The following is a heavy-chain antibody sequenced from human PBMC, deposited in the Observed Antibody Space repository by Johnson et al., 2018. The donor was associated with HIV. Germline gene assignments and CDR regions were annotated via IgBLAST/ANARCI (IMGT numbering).Heavy chain of an antibody. J-gene: IGHJ3*02. D-gene: IGHD1-26*01. V-gene: IGHV3-30-3*01. Sequence: QVQLVESGGGVVQPGRSLRLSCAASGFTFSNSAMHWVRQAPDKGLEWVAVISYDGSNKYYADSVRGRFTISRDNSKNTLYLQMNSLRAEDTAVYYCARDKGGIVGYDAFDIWGQGTMVTVSS. CDR2: ISYDGSNK. CDR3: ARDKGGIVGYDAFDI. CDR1: GFTFSNSA.